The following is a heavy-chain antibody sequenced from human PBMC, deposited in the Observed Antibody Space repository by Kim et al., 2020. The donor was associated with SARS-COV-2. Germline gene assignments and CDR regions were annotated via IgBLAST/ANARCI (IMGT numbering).Heavy chain of an antibody. CDR2: IIPIFGTA. CDR3: ARASGSSSWYRFRRWFDP. J-gene: IGHJ5*02. Sequence: SVKVSCKASGGTFSSYAISWVRQAPGQGLEWMGGIIPIFGTANYAQKFQGRVTITADKSTSTAYMELSSLRSEDTAVYYCARASGSSSWYRFRRWFDPWGQGTLVTVSS. CDR1: GGTFSSYA. D-gene: IGHD6-13*01. V-gene: IGHV1-69*06.